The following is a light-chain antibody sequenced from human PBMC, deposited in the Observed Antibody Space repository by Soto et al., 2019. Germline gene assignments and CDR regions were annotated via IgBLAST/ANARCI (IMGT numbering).Light chain of an antibody. V-gene: IGKV1-5*01. Sequence: DIQVTQSPSTLSASVGDRVTITCRASESIKGWLAWYQQKPGKSPKLLIYDASSLKGGLRSRFSGSGSGTEFILTISSLQPDDFATYYCQQYNNGWTFGQGTKVEIK. CDR1: ESIKGW. J-gene: IGKJ1*01. CDR2: DAS. CDR3: QQYNNGWT.